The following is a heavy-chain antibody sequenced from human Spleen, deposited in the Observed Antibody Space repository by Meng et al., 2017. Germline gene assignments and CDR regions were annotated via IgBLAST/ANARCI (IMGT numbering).Heavy chain of an antibody. J-gene: IGHJ4*02. CDR1: DYTFTGYG. Sequence: QVQPAQAGPEVKKPGASVEVSCQASDYTFTGYGVSWVRQAPGQGLEWMGRSNPNSGGTNFAQKFQGRVIMTRDTSISTAYMELSSLGFDDTAVYYCAKALGWGSSPDYWGQGILVTVSS. D-gene: IGHD2-21*01. CDR3: AKALGWGSSPDY. V-gene: IGHV1-2*06. CDR2: SNPNSGGT.